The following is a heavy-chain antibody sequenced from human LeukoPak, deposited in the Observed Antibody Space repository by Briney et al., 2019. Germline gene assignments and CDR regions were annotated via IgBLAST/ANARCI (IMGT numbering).Heavy chain of an antibody. CDR2: IYTSGST. Sequence: SETLSLTCTVSGGSISSYYWSWIRQPAGKGLEWIGRIYTSGSTNYNPSLKSRVTMSVDTSKNQFSLKLCSVTAADTAVYYCARGGKRITMVRGVISPNWFDPWGQGTLVTVSS. CDR1: GGSISSYY. V-gene: IGHV4-4*07. D-gene: IGHD3-10*01. J-gene: IGHJ5*02. CDR3: ARGGKRITMVRGVISPNWFDP.